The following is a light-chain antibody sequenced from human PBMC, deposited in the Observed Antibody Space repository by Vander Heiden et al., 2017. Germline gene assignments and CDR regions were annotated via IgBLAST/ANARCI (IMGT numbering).Light chain of an antibody. V-gene: IGLV1-40*01. J-gene: IGLJ1*01. Sequence: QSVLTQPRSVSGAPGQRVTISRTGCSSNIGAGYDVHWYQQLPGRAPKLLIYDNNNRRAGVPERFSGSKSGSSAALTITGLQAEDEGGYYCQSSDSSLSGSFVFGTGTKVTVL. CDR1: SSNIGAGYD. CDR2: DNN. CDR3: QSSDSSLSGSFV.